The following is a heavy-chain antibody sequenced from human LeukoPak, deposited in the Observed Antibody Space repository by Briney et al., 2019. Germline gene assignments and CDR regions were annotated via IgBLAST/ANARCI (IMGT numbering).Heavy chain of an antibody. Sequence: SQTLSLTCTVSGGSISSGGYYWTWIRQHPGKGLEWIGYISYSGSTYYNPSLKSRVTISVGTSKNQYSLRLISVTAADTAVYYCARSGYSSGWSPYFDYWGQGTLVTVSS. J-gene: IGHJ4*02. CDR3: ARSGYSSGWSPYFDY. CDR2: ISYSGST. V-gene: IGHV4-31*03. D-gene: IGHD6-19*01. CDR1: GGSISSGGYY.